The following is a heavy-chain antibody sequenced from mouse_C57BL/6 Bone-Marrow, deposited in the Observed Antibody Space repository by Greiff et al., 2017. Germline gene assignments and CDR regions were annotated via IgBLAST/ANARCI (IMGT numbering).Heavy chain of an antibody. CDR2: IDPENGDT. J-gene: IGHJ2*01. CDR1: GFNFKDDY. Sequence: EVHLVESGAELVRPGASVKLSCTASGFNFKDDYMHWVKQRPEQGLEWIGWIDPENGDTENASQFQGKATITADTSSNTAYLQLSSLTSEDTAVYYCTSITTVPFDYWGQGTTLTVSA. CDR3: TSITTVPFDY. V-gene: IGHV14-4*01. D-gene: IGHD1-1*01.